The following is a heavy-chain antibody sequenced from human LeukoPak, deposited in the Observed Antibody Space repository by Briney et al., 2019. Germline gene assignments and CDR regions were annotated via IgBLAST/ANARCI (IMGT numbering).Heavy chain of an antibody. CDR1: GGSISPYY. CDR3: VKSGGYGLIDY. D-gene: IGHD1-26*01. J-gene: IGHJ4*02. CDR2: IYYTGNT. Sequence: SETLSLTCTVSGGSISPYYWSWIRQPPGKGLEWIGNIYYTGNTYYNASLQSRVTISIDTSKNQFSLRLNSVTAADTAMYYCVKSGGYGLIDYWGQGTLVTVSS. V-gene: IGHV4-59*04.